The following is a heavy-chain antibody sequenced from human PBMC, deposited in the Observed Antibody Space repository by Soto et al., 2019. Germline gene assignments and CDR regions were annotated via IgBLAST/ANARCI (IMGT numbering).Heavy chain of an antibody. J-gene: IGHJ6*02. Sequence: QVQLVESGGGVVQPGRSLRLSCAASGFTFSSYAMHWVRQAPGKGLEWVAVISYDGSNKYYADSVKGRCTISRDNSKNTRYLQMNSLRAEDTAVYYCARDLTRITIFGVASYYYYGMDVSCQGTTVTVSS. V-gene: IGHV3-30-3*01. CDR2: ISYDGSNK. CDR3: ARDLTRITIFGVASYYYYGMDV. D-gene: IGHD3-3*01. CDR1: GFTFSSYA.